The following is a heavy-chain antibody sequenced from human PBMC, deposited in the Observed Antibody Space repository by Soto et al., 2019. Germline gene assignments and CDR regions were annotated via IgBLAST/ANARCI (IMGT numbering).Heavy chain of an antibody. CDR2: ISGSGGST. D-gene: IGHD3-3*01. CDR1: GFTFSSYA. Sequence: GGSLRLSCAASGFTFSSYAMSWVRQAPGKGLEWVSAISGSGGSTYYADSVKGRFTISRDNSKNTLYLQMNSLRAEDTAVYYCAKATITIFGVVPKDLPTYYYYMDVWGKGTTVTVSS. V-gene: IGHV3-23*01. CDR3: AKATITIFGVVPKDLPTYYYYMDV. J-gene: IGHJ6*03.